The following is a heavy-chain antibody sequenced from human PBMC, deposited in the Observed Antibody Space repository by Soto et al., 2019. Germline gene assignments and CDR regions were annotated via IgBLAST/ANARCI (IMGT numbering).Heavy chain of an antibody. CDR1: GYTFTGYY. Sequence: QVQLVQSGAEVKKPGASVKVSCKTSGYTFTGYYIHWVRQAPGQGLEWMALITPNSGDTNYGHKFQGRVTLTRDTSINTVYMEVTSLRFDDTAVYYCAVAGLPFEYWGQGTLVTVFS. V-gene: IGHV1-2*02. J-gene: IGHJ4*02. CDR3: AVAGLPFEY. D-gene: IGHD6-19*01. CDR2: ITPNSGDT.